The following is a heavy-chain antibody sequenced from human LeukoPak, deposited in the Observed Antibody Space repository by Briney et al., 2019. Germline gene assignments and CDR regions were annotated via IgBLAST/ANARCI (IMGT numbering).Heavy chain of an antibody. CDR2: ISYDGSNK. V-gene: IGHV3-30*03. D-gene: IGHD3-22*01. CDR1: GFTFSSYG. CDR3: ASAWHLGIVVAMLDY. Sequence: PGRSLRLSCAASGFTFSSYGMHWVRQAPGKGLEWVAVISYDGSNKYCADSVKGRFTISRDNSKNTLYLQMNRLRAEDTAVYYCASAWHLGIVVAMLDYWGQGTLVTVSS. J-gene: IGHJ4*02.